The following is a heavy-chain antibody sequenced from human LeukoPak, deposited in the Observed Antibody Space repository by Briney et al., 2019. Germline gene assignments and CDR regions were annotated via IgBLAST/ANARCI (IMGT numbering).Heavy chain of an antibody. CDR1: AFTFNNYA. CDR2: ITGSGGDS. D-gene: IGHD3-10*01. CDR3: AKGSRDSRPYYFDF. V-gene: IGHV3-23*01. Sequence: GVSLRLSCAASAFTFNNYAMAWVRQAPGKGLEWVSAITGSGGDSYHADSVKGRFTISRDNSKNTLFLQMNSLRAEDTAVYYCAKGSRDSRPYYFDFWGQGTLVTVSS. J-gene: IGHJ4*02.